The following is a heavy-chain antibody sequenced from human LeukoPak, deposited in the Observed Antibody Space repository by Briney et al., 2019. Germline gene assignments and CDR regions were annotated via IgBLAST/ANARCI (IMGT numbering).Heavy chain of an antibody. Sequence: SVKVSCKASGGTFSSYAISWVRQAHGQGLEWMGGIIPIFGTANYAQKFQGRVTITADESTSTAYMELSSLRSEDTAVYYCARAPVYSGYPSWFDPWGQGTLVTVSS. CDR1: GGTFSSYA. D-gene: IGHD5-12*01. V-gene: IGHV1-69*13. CDR3: ARAPVYSGYPSWFDP. CDR2: IIPIFGTA. J-gene: IGHJ5*02.